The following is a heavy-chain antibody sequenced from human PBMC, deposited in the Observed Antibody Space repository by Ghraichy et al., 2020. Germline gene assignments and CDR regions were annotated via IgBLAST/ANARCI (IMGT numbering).Heavy chain of an antibody. V-gene: IGHV3-7*03. CDR2: IKQDGSEK. D-gene: IGHD6-19*01. CDR3: ARAWCSGWYCVAYYYYYGMDV. Sequence: GGSLRLSCAASGFTFSSYWMSWVRQAPGKGLEWVANIKQDGSEKYYVDSVKGRFTISRDNAKNSLYLQMNSLRAEDTAVYYCARAWCSGWYCVAYYYYYGMDVWGQGTTVTVSS. J-gene: IGHJ6*02. CDR1: GFTFSSYW.